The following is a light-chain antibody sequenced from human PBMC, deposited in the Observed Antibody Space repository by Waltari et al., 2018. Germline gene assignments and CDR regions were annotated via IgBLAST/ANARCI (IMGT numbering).Light chain of an antibody. CDR2: KVS. CDR1: QSLVHSDGKTY. CDR3: MQGTHWPYT. V-gene: IGKV2-30*02. Sequence: DVVMTQSPLSLPVTLGQPASISCRSSQSLVHSDGKTYLYWFQQRPGQSPRRLIYKVSNRDAGVPDRFSGSGSGTDFTLKISRVVAEDVGVYYCMQGTHWPYTFGQGTKLETK. J-gene: IGKJ2*01.